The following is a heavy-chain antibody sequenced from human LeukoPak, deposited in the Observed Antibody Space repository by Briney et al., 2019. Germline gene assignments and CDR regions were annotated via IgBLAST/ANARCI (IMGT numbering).Heavy chain of an antibody. Sequence: ASVKVSCKASGGTFSSYAISWVRQAPGQGLEWMGWISAYNGNTNYAQKLQGRVTMTTDTSTSTAYMELRSLRSDDTAVYYCARLSYYYDSSGYYLQTLDYWGQGTLVTVSS. D-gene: IGHD3-22*01. V-gene: IGHV1-18*01. J-gene: IGHJ4*02. CDR1: GGTFSSYA. CDR2: ISAYNGNT. CDR3: ARLSYYYDSSGYYLQTLDY.